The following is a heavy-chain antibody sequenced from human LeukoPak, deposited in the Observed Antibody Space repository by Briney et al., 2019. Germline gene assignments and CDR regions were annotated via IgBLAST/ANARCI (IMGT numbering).Heavy chain of an antibody. J-gene: IGHJ5*02. D-gene: IGHD3-3*01. CDR2: IYPGDSDT. V-gene: IGHV5-51*01. CDR3: ARLNGASPIFGVVIENWFDP. CDR1: GYSFTSYW. Sequence: GESLKISCTASGYSFTSYWIGWVRQMPRKGLEWMGIIYPGDSDTRYSPSFQGQVTISADKSISTAYLQWSSLKASDTAMYYCARLNGASPIFGVVIENWFDPWGQGTLVTVSS.